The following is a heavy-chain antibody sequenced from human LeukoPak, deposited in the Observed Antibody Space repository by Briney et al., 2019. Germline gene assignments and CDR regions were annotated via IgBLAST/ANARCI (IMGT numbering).Heavy chain of an antibody. V-gene: IGHV3-30*02. D-gene: IGHD4-17*01. CDR1: GYTFSRHG. J-gene: IGHJ4*02. Sequence: GGSLRLSCAASGYTFSRHGIHWVRQAPGKGLEWVAFIRYDGSNKYYADSVKGRFTISRDDSKNTLYLQMNSLRAEDTAVYYCAKRPVTRDVDDYWGQGTLVTVSS. CDR2: IRYDGSNK. CDR3: AKRPVTRDVDDY.